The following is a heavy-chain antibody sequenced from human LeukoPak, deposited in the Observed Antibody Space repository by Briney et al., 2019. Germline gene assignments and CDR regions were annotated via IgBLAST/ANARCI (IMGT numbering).Heavy chain of an antibody. Sequence: PSETLSLTCTVSGGSISSGSYYWSWIRQPAGKGLEWIGRIYTSGSTNYNPSLKSRVTISVDTSKNQFSLKLSSVTAADTAVYYCARDRGSSGRYKTDNRDAFDIWGQGTMVTVSS. CDR1: GGSISSGSYY. J-gene: IGHJ3*02. D-gene: IGHD6-19*01. V-gene: IGHV4-61*02. CDR2: IYTSGST. CDR3: ARDRGSSGRYKTDNRDAFDI.